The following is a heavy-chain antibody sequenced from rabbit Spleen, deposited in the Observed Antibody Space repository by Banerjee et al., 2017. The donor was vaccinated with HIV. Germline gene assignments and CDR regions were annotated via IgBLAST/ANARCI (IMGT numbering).Heavy chain of an antibody. V-gene: IGHV1S40*01. CDR3: ARDTGSSFSSYGMDL. J-gene: IGHJ6*01. CDR1: GFSFNSGYD. Sequence: QSLEESGGDLVKPGASLTLTCTASGFSFNSGYDMCWVRQATGKGLEWIACIYAGSSANTYSATWAKGRFTISKTSSTTVTLQMTSLTVADTATYFCARDTGSSFSSYGMDLWGQGTLVTVS. CDR2: IYAGSSANT. D-gene: IGHD8-1*01.